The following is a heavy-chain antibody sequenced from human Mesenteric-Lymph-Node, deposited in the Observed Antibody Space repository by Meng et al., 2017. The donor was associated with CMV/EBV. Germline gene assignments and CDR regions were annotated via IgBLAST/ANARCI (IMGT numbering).Heavy chain of an antibody. J-gene: IGHJ3*02. CDR3: ARGGYWSQQLADAFDI. CDR2: IKQDGSEE. D-gene: IGHD6-13*01. CDR1: GFSFSSYW. V-gene: IGHV3-7*01. Sequence: GESLKISCAASGFSFSSYWMTWVRQAPGKGLEWVANIKQDGSEEYYVDSVKGRFTISRDNAKNSLYLQMNSLRAEDTAVYYCARGGYWSQQLADAFDIWGQGTMVTVSS.